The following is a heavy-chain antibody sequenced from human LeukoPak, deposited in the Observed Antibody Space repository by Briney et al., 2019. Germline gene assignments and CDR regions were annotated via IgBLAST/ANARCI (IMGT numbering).Heavy chain of an antibody. Sequence: GGSLRLSCAASGFTFTKYWMSWVCQAPGRGLEWVANIKQDGSETYYVDSVKGRFTISRDNAENSIHLQMNSLRNEDTAVYFCVTIDLARGGTYYFAFWGLGTLVTVSS. CDR2: IKQDGSET. V-gene: IGHV3-7*01. CDR1: GFTFTKYW. CDR3: VTIDLARGGTYYFAF. J-gene: IGHJ4*02. D-gene: IGHD5-24*01.